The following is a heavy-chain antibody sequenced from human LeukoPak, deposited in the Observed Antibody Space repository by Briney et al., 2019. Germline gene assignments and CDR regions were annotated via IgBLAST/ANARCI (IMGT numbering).Heavy chain of an antibody. D-gene: IGHD4-17*01. CDR1: GFTFSSYA. V-gene: IGHV3-23*01. J-gene: IGHJ4*02. CDR3: ARAATVTIYDFDY. CDR2: ITDTGANT. Sequence: GGSLRLSCAASGFTFSSYAMHWVRQAPGKGLEWVSGITDTGANTYYADSVKGRFTISRDNSKNTLYLQMNSLRADDTAVYYCARAATVTIYDFDYWGQGTLVTVSS.